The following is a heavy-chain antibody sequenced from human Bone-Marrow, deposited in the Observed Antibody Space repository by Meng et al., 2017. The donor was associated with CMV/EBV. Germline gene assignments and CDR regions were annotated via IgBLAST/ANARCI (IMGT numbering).Heavy chain of an antibody. CDR2: INHSGST. J-gene: IGHJ4*02. V-gene: IGHV4-34*01. D-gene: IGHD3-10*01. CDR1: YY. Sequence: YYWSWSRQPPGKGLECIGEINHSGSTNYNPSLKRRVTISVDTSKNQFSLKLSSVTAADTAVYYCARGRTKNAYYYGSGSYYRVPFDYWGQGTLVTVSS. CDR3: ARGRTKNAYYYGSGSYYRVPFDY.